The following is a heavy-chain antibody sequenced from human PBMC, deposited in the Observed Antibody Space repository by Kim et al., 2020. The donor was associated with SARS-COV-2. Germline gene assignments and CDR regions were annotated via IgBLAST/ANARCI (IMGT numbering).Heavy chain of an antibody. CDR1: GASISSSTYY. D-gene: IGHD6-6*01. J-gene: IGHJ4*02. CDR3: ARLAARQMLNYFDY. Sequence: SETLSLTCAVSGASISSSTYYWGWIRQPPGKGPEWIGSISYSGSTLYTPTLRSRLTISVDTSKNQFSLKLSSVTAADTAVYYCARLAARQMLNYFDYWGQGTLVTVSS. V-gene: IGHV4-39*01. CDR2: ISYSGST.